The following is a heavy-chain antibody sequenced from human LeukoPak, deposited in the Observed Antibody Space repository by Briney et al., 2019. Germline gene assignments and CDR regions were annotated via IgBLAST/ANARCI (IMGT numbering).Heavy chain of an antibody. J-gene: IGHJ4*02. V-gene: IGHV3-48*01. Sequence: GGSLRLSCAASGFSFSRYSMNWVRQAPGKGPEWLSYISSGSTTIDYADSVKGRFTISRDNAKNSVYLQMNSLRAEDTAVYYCARDCEEWLVRMRYFDYWGQGSLVTVSS. CDR1: GFSFSRYS. D-gene: IGHD6-19*01. CDR2: ISSGSTTI. CDR3: ARDCEEWLVRMRYFDY.